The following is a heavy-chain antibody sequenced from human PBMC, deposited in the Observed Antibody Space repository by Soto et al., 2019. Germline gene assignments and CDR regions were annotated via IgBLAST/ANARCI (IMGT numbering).Heavy chain of an antibody. J-gene: IGHJ5*02. CDR3: ARGGDIVVVTAPLDH. CDR2: IKPTGGET. CDR1: GYTFTNYY. V-gene: IGHV1-46*01. Sequence: QVQLVQSGAEVKKPGASVKVSCRSSGYTFTNYYMHWVRQAPGQGLEWMGMIKPTGGETTYAQKFLGRATVTRDTSTGTLSMELSSLRSEDTAIYYCARGGDIVVVTAPLDHWGQGTLVTVSS. D-gene: IGHD2-21*02.